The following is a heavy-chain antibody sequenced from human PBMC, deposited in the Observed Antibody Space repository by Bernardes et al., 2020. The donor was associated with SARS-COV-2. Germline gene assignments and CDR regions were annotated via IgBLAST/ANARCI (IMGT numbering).Heavy chain of an antibody. CDR1: GLSVSCYY. Sequence: GGSLRLSCAASGLSVSCYYMSWVRQVPGKGLECVSVIENSQVGGYTYYADSVKGRFTISRDKSKNTLYLQMNSLRAEDTALYYCVRGGGTDWGQGTLVTVAS. J-gene: IGHJ4*02. CDR2: IENSQVGGYT. V-gene: IGHV3-53*01. CDR3: VRGGGTD. D-gene: IGHD2-15*01.